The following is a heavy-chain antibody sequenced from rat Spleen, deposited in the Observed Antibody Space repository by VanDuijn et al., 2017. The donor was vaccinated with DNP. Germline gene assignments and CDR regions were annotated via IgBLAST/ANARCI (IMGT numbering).Heavy chain of an antibody. Sequence: EVQLVESGGGLVQPGRSLKLSCAVSRITFSDHNMAWVRQAPKKGLEWVATISYDGSDTYYRDSVKGRFTIARDNAKSTLYLQMDSLRSEDTATYYCAGRPPPTRGPFDYWGQGVTVTVSS. CDR1: RITFSDHN. CDR3: AGRPPPTRGPFDY. D-gene: IGHD1-4*01. V-gene: IGHV5-7*01. J-gene: IGHJ2*01. CDR2: ISYDGSDT.